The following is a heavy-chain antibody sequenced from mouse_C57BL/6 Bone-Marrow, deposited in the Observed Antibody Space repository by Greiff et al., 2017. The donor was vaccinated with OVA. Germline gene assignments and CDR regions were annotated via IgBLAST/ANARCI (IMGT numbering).Heavy chain of an antibody. CDR3: ARVGYYGSRSFPYYFDY. Sequence: VKLQQSGAELARPGASVKLSCKASGYTFTSYWITWVKQRPGQGLEWIGDIYPGSGSTNYNEKFKSKATLTVDTSSSTAYMQLSSLTSEDSAVYYCARVGYYGSRSFPYYFDYWGQGTTLTVSS. V-gene: IGHV1-55*01. CDR1: GYTFTSYW. J-gene: IGHJ2*01. CDR2: IYPGSGST. D-gene: IGHD1-1*01.